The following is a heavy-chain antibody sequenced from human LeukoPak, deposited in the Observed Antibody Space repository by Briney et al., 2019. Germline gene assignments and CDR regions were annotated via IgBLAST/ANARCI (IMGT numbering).Heavy chain of an antibody. CDR3: ARRQGCSSTSCPPDS. D-gene: IGHD2-2*01. Sequence: PGESLKISCRGSGYSFTTYWIGWVRQMPGKALEWMGIIYPGDSDTRYSPSFQGQVTMSADKSINTAYLQWSSLKASDTAMYYCARRQGCSSTSCPPDSWGQGTLATVSS. V-gene: IGHV5-51*01. CDR2: IYPGDSDT. J-gene: IGHJ4*02. CDR1: GYSFTTYW.